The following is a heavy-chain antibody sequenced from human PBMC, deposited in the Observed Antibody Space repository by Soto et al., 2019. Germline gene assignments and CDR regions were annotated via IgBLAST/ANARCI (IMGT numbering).Heavy chain of an antibody. CDR2: MNTYNGKT. CDR3: ARDPLTIAGTKCFDY. D-gene: IGHD2-21*01. Sequence: QVQLVQSGGEVKKPGASVTVSCKASGYTFTAYGVSWIRQVPGQGHEWLGWMNTYNGKTDYAQKFQGRVTMTPVPSASTAYLDLRSLNSDDTAVYYCARDPLTIAGTKCFDYWGQGTLGTVPS. V-gene: IGHV1-18*01. J-gene: IGHJ4*02. CDR1: GYTFTAYG.